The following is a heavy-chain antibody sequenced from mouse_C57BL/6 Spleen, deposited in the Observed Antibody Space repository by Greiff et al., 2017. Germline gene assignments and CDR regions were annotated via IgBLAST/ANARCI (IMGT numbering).Heavy chain of an antibody. Sequence: QVQLQQPGAELVKPGASVKLSCKASGYTFTSYWMHWVKQRPGQGLEWIGMIHPNSGSTNYNEKFKSKATLTVDKSSSSAYMQLSSLTSEDSAVYYCARERELLYAMGYWGQGASVTVSS. CDR2: IHPNSGST. CDR3: ARERELLYAMGY. CDR1: GYTFTSYW. J-gene: IGHJ4*01. V-gene: IGHV1-64*01.